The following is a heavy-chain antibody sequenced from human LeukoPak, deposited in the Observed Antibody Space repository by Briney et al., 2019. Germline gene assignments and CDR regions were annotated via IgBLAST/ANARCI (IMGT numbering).Heavy chain of an antibody. V-gene: IGHV4-59*12. CDR1: GGSISSYY. Sequence: SETLSLACTVSGGSISSYYWSWIRQPPGNGLEWIGYIYYSGSTNYNPSLKSRVTISVDTSKNQFSLKLSSVTAADTAVYYCAGLGFLEWLSPPYYYMDVWGKGTTVTVSS. J-gene: IGHJ6*03. D-gene: IGHD3-3*01. CDR2: IYYSGST. CDR3: AGLGFLEWLSPPYYYMDV.